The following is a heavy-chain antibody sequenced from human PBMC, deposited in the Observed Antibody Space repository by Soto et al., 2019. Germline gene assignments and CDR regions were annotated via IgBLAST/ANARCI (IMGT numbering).Heavy chain of an antibody. CDR2: ISSSSTYT. CDR1: GFTLTEYY. CDR3: ARDLSEGPSEGAEYFQH. J-gene: IGHJ1*01. Sequence: QVQLVESGGGLVKPGGSLRLSCAASGFTLTEYYMSWIRQAPGKGLEWISYISSSSTYTNYADSVKGRFTISRDNAKNSLYLQMNSLRAEDTAVYYCARDLSEGPSEGAEYFQHWGRGTLVTVSS. V-gene: IGHV3-11*05.